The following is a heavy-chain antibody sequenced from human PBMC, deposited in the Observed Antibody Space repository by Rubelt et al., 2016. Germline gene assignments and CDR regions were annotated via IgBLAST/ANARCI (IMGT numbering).Heavy chain of an antibody. Sequence: QVQLAQSAAEVKDPGASVKVSCKVSGYTLTKLSMNWVRQAPGKGLEWMGSFDHEDGEIIYAQKFQGRVTMTDDPSTNTAYMELSSLRSEDTAVYYCATGPAVTGTSAEYFQHWGQGTLVTVSS. V-gene: IGHV1-24*01. CDR1: GYTLTKLS. D-gene: IGHD6-19*01. J-gene: IGHJ1*01. CDR2: FDHEDGEI. CDR3: ATGPAVTGTSAEYFQH.